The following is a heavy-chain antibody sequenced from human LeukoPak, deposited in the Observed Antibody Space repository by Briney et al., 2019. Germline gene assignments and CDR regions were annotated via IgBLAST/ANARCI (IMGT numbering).Heavy chain of an antibody. J-gene: IGHJ6*03. D-gene: IGHD1-1*01. CDR2: IVPIFGTA. CDR3: ARDRGTGNYYYYYYMDV. CDR1: GGTFSSYA. Sequence: SVKVSCKASGGTFSSYAISWVRQAPGQGLEWMGGIVPIFGTANYAQKFQGRVTITADESTSTAYMELSSLRSEDTAVYYCARDRGTGNYYYYYYMDVWGKGTTVTVSS. V-gene: IGHV1-69*13.